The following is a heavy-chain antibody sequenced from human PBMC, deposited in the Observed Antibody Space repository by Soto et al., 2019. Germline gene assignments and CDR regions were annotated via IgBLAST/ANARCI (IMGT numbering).Heavy chain of an antibody. CDR1: GFTFSSYA. Sequence: SCAASGFTFSSYAMSWVRQAPGKGLEWVSAISGSGGSTYYADSVKGRFTISRDNSKNTLYLQMNSLRAEDTAVYYCAKVAIFGVVIYGAFDIWGQGTMVTVSS. CDR3: AKVAIFGVVIYGAFDI. V-gene: IGHV3-23*01. D-gene: IGHD3-3*01. CDR2: ISGSGGST. J-gene: IGHJ3*02.